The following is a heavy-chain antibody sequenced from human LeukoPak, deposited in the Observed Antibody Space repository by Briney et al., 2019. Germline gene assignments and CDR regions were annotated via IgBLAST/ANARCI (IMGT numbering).Heavy chain of an antibody. CDR3: ARHVIEALDY. Sequence: GESLKISFKGSGYRFTSYWIGWVRPMPGKGLEWMGIIYPGDSDTRYSPSFQGQVTISADKSISTAYLQWSSLKASDTAMYYCARHVIEALDYWGQGTLVTVSS. V-gene: IGHV5-51*01. CDR1: GYRFTSYW. D-gene: IGHD2/OR15-2a*01. J-gene: IGHJ4*02. CDR2: IYPGDSDT.